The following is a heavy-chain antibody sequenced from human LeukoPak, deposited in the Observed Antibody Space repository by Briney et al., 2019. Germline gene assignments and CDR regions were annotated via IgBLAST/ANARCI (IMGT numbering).Heavy chain of an antibody. CDR3: AKDQQLEPFHY. CDR1: GFTFSNYA. CDR2: LSSMGGLT. Sequence: LAGGSLRLSCAASGFTFSNYAMHWVRQAPGKGLEYASGLSSMGGLTYYADSVRGRFIISRDNSKNTVYLQLGSLRVDDMAIYYCAKDQQLEPFHYWGQGTLVTVSS. D-gene: IGHD1-1*01. J-gene: IGHJ4*02. V-gene: IGHV3-64*02.